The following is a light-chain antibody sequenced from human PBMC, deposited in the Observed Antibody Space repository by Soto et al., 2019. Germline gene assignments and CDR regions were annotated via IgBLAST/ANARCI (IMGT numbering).Light chain of an antibody. CDR1: SSDVGGYNY. Sequence: QSALTQPPSASGSPGQSVTISCTGTSSDVGGYNYVSWYQQHPGKAPKLMIYEVNKRPSGVPDRFSGSKSGNTASLTVSGLRAEDEADYYCSSYAGSNNFVIFGGGTKLTVL. CDR3: SSYAGSNNFVI. V-gene: IGLV2-8*01. CDR2: EVN. J-gene: IGLJ2*01.